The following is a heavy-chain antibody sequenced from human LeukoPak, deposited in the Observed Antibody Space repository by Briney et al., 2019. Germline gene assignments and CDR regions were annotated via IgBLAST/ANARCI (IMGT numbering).Heavy chain of an antibody. V-gene: IGHV1-8*01. CDR3: AREVLRSQYSSSWYQGWFDP. CDR1: GYTFTSYD. CDR2: MNPNSGNT. D-gene: IGHD6-13*01. Sequence: ASVKVSCKASGYTFTSYDINWVRQATGQGLEWMGWMNPNSGNTGYAQKFQGRVTITRNTSISTAYMELSSLRSEDTAVYYCAREVLRSQYSSSWYQGWFDPWGQGTLVTVSS. J-gene: IGHJ5*02.